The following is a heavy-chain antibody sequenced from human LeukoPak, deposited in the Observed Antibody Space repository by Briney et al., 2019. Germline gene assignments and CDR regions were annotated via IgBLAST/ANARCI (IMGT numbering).Heavy chain of an antibody. CDR2: INPNSGGT. CDR3: ATYFYGPGTYYNSFDY. D-gene: IGHD3-10*01. Sequence: DSVKVSCKASGYTFTAYHMHWVRQAPGQGLEWMGWINPNSGGTKYAQKFQGRVTMTRDTSISTAYMELSRLTSDDTAVYYCATYFYGPGTYYNSFDYWGQGTLVTVSS. V-gene: IGHV1-2*02. CDR1: GYTFTAYH. J-gene: IGHJ4*02.